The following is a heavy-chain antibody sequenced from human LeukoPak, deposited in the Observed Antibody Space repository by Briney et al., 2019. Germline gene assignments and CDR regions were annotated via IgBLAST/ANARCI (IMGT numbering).Heavy chain of an antibody. Sequence: GGSLRLSCAASGFTFSSYEMNWVRQAPGKGLMGVSRINSDGSSTSYADSVKGRFTISRDNAKNTLYLQMNSLRAEDTAVYYCARGVNSGSYFMDVWGKGTTVTVSS. V-gene: IGHV3-74*01. CDR1: GFTFSSYE. CDR3: ARGVNSGSYFMDV. CDR2: INSDGSST. J-gene: IGHJ6*04. D-gene: IGHD1-26*01.